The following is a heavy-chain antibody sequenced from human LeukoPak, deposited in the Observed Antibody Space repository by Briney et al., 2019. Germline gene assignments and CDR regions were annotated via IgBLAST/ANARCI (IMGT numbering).Heavy chain of an antibody. CDR1: GFTFSSYE. Sequence: PGGSLRLSCAASGFTFSSYEMNWVRQAPGKGLEGVSYISSSGSTIYYADSVKGRFTISRDNAKNSLYLQMNSLRAEDTAVYYCARAFSSSGYKLGADYWGQGALVTVSS. D-gene: IGHD3-22*01. J-gene: IGHJ4*02. V-gene: IGHV3-48*03. CDR3: ARAFSSSGYKLGADY. CDR2: ISSSGSTI.